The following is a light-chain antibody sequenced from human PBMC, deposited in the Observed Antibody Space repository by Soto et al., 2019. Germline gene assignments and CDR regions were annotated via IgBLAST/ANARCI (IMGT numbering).Light chain of an antibody. Sequence: EIVLTQSPGTLSVSPGERVTLSCRASQSVNSNYLAWYQQRPGQAPRLLIFGESYRATGIPDRFSGSGSGTDFTLTISRLEPEDFAVYYCQQYSSSPPEFTFGPGTKVDSK. CDR1: QSVNSNY. CDR3: QQYSSSPPEFT. J-gene: IGKJ3*01. CDR2: GES. V-gene: IGKV3-20*01.